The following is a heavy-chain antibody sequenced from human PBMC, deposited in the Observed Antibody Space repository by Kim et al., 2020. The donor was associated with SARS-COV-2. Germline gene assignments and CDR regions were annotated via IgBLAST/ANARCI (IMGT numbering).Heavy chain of an antibody. V-gene: IGHV3-30-3*01. D-gene: IGHD2-2*01. CDR3: ARGQLLYWFDP. Sequence: GGSLRLSCAASGFTFSSYAMHWVRQAPGKGLEWVAVISYDGSNKYYADSVKGRFTISRDNSKNTLYLQMNSLRAEDTAVYYCARGQLLYWFDPWGQGTLVTVSS. CDR1: GFTFSSYA. J-gene: IGHJ5*02. CDR2: ISYDGSNK.